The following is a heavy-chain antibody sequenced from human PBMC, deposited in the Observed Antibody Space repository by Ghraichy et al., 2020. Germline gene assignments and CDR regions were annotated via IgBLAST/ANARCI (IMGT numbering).Heavy chain of an antibody. D-gene: IGHD1-20*01. CDR3: ARVFPSYNWNDAFDY. V-gene: IGHV4-59*01. Sequence: SQTLSLTCTVSGGSISSYYFSWIRQPPGKGLEWIGYIYYSGSTNYNPSLKSRVTISVDTSKNQFSLKLSSVTAADTAVYYCARVFPSYNWNDAFDYWGQGTLVTVSS. CDR2: IYYSGST. J-gene: IGHJ4*02. CDR1: GGSISSYY.